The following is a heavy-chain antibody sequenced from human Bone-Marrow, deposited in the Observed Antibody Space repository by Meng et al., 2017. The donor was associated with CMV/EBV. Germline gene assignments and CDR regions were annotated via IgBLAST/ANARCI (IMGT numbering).Heavy chain of an antibody. J-gene: IGHJ3*02. CDR2: ISGSGGST. Sequence: GESLKISCAASGFTVSGYYMSWVRQAPGKGLEFVSVISGSGGSTYYADSVKGRFTVSRDNAKNSLYLQMNSLRGEDTAVYYCARQIEEEYDAFDIWGQGTMVTVSS. CDR1: GFTVSGYY. CDR3: ARQIEEEYDAFDI. D-gene: IGHD2/OR15-2a*01. V-gene: IGHV3-11*04.